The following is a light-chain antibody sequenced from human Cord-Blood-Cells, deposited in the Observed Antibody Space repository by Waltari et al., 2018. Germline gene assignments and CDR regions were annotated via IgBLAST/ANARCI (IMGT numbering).Light chain of an antibody. CDR1: PSVLYSSNNENY. CDR2: WAS. CDR3: QQYYSTPYT. J-gene: IGKJ2*01. Sequence: DIVFTQSPDSLAVSLGESATINCKSSPSVLYSSNNENYLTCYQQNPGQPPNLFIYWASTLESGVPDRFSGSGSVTDVTLTISNLQAEDVAVYYCQQYYSTPYTFGQGTKLEIK. V-gene: IGKV4-1*01.